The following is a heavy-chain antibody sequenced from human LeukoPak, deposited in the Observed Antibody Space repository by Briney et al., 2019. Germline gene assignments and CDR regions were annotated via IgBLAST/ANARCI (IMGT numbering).Heavy chain of an antibody. V-gene: IGHV3-9*01. CDR2: ISWNSGSI. J-gene: IGHJ3*02. Sequence: GRSLRLSCAASGFTFDDYAMHWVRQAPGKGLEWVSGISWNSGSIGYADSVKGRFTISRDNAKNSLYLQMNSLRAEDTALYYCAKDIKLWYPADAFDIWGQGTMVTVSS. D-gene: IGHD5-18*01. CDR3: AKDIKLWYPADAFDI. CDR1: GFTFDDYA.